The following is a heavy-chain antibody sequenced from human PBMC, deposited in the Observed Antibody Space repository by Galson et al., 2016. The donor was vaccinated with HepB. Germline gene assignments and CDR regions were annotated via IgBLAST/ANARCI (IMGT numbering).Heavy chain of an antibody. J-gene: IGHJ6*04. Sequence: SLRLSCAASGFTFSSYAMHWVRQAPGKGLEWVAGLSGTGASTYYADSVKGRFTVSRDNSKSTLFLQMDSLRAGDTAIYYCAKWTLLRGDTRYYDSGADVWGKGTTVTVSS. CDR2: LSGTGAST. V-gene: IGHV3-23*01. CDR1: GFTFSSYA. CDR3: AKWTLLRGDTRYYDSGADV. D-gene: IGHD3-10*01.